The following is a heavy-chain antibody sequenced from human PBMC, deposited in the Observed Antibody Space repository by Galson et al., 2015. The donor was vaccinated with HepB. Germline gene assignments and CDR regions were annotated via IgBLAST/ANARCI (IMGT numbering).Heavy chain of an antibody. CDR1: GFTFSSYG. CDR2: IRYDGSNK. V-gene: IGHV3-30*02. J-gene: IGHJ3*02. D-gene: IGHD3-22*01. Sequence: SLRLSCAASGFTFSSYGMHWVRQAPGKGLEWVAFIRYDGSNKYYADSVKGRFTISRDNSKNTLYLQMNSLRAEDTAVYYCAKDQAPYYYDSSGYYGILLMDALDIWGQGTMVTVSS. CDR3: AKDQAPYYYDSSGYYGILLMDALDI.